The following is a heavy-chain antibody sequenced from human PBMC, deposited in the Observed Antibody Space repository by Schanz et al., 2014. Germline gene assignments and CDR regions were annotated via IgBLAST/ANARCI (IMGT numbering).Heavy chain of an antibody. CDR2: IIPILGIA. D-gene: IGHD6-6*01. Sequence: QLQLVQSGAEVKKPGSSVKVSCKASGGTFSTYTISWVRQAPGQGLEWMGRIIPILGIANYAQKFQGRVTITADKSTFTAYMDLRSLRSDDTAVYYCARDQSPYTNSSDVRYFDYWGQGSLVTVSS. CDR1: GGTFSTYT. CDR3: ARDQSPYTNSSDVRYFDY. J-gene: IGHJ4*02. V-gene: IGHV1-69*08.